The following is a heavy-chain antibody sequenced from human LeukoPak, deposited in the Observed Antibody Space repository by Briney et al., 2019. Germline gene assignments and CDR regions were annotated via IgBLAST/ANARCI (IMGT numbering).Heavy chain of an antibody. D-gene: IGHD4-17*01. CDR1: GYTFTGYY. CDR2: INPNSGGT. Sequence: ASVKVSCKASGYTFTGYYMHWVRQAPGQGLEWMGWINPNSGGTNYAQKFQGRVTMTWDTSISTAYMELSRLRSDDTAVYYCARGIYGDPTNWFDPWGQGTLVTVSS. J-gene: IGHJ5*02. V-gene: IGHV1-2*02. CDR3: ARGIYGDPTNWFDP.